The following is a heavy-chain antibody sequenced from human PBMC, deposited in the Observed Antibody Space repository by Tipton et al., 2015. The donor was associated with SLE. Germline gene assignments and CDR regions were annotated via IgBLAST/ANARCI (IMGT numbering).Heavy chain of an antibody. CDR1: GYTFTSYY. D-gene: IGHD3-10*01. V-gene: IGHV1-46*01. CDR3: AALTYYYGSGSYWNFDY. Sequence: QSGAEVKKPGASVKVSCKASGYTFTSYYMHWVRQAPGQGLEWMGIINPSGGSTSYAQKFQGRVTMTRDTSTSTVYMELSSLRSEDTAVYYCAALTYYYGSGSYWNFDYWGQGTLVTVSS. J-gene: IGHJ4*02. CDR2: INPSGGST.